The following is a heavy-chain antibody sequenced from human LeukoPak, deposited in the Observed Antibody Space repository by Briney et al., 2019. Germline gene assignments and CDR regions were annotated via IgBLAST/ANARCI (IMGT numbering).Heavy chain of an antibody. Sequence: SGRSLRLSCAASGCTFSSYAMHWVRQAPGKGLEWVAVISYDGSNKYYADSVKGRFTISRDNSKNTLYLQMNSLRAEDTAVYYCARDSSLGSPNNYYYYYMDVWGKGTTVTVSS. D-gene: IGHD5/OR15-5a*01. J-gene: IGHJ6*03. V-gene: IGHV3-30*04. CDR1: GCTFSSYA. CDR2: ISYDGSNK. CDR3: ARDSSLGSPNNYYYYYMDV.